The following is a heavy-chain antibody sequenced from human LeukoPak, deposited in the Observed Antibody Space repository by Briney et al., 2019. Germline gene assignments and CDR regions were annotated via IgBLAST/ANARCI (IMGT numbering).Heavy chain of an antibody. D-gene: IGHD6-19*01. CDR1: GYTFTNSA. J-gene: IGHJ4*02. V-gene: IGHV1-2*06. CDR3: AREDGQWLVATGDY. Sequence: ASVKVSCKASGYTFTNSALNWVRQAPGQGLEWMGRINPNSGGTNYAQKFQGRVTMTRDTSISTAYMELSRLRSDDTAVYYCAREDGQWLVATGDYWGQGTLVTVSS. CDR2: INPNSGGT.